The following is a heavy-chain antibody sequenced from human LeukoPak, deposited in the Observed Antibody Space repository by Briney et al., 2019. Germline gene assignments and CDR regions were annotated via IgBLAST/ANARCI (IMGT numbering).Heavy chain of an antibody. V-gene: IGHV3-53*01. CDR3: VRGRLFRGGFDS. CDR2: ILDKGDT. CDR1: GFTVSNNY. Sequence: GGSLRLSCAASGFTVSNNYMSWVRQVPGKGPEWVSGILDKGDTNYADSVKGQFTISRDNSKNTLYLQMSSLRADDTAVYYCVRGRLFRGGFDSWGQGTLVTVS. J-gene: IGHJ4*02. D-gene: IGHD2-15*01.